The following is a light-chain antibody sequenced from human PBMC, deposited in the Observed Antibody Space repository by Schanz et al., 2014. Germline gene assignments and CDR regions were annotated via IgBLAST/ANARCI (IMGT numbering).Light chain of an antibody. CDR3: QQGYNWPRT. CDR2: AAS. CDR1: QSVGSS. Sequence: EIVLTQSPGTLSLSPGERATLSCRASQSVGSSLAWYQQKPGQAPRLVISAASRRATGIPDRFSGSGSGTDFTLTISSLEPEDFAVYYCQQGYNWPRTFGQGTKVEIK. J-gene: IGKJ1*01. V-gene: IGKV3-11*01.